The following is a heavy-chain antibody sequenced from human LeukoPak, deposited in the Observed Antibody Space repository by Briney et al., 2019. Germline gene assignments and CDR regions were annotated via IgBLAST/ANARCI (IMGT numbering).Heavy chain of an antibody. V-gene: IGHV5-51*01. J-gene: IGHJ4*02. CDR1: GYSFTSYC. Sequence: GESLKISCKGFGYSFTSYCIGWVRQMPGKGLEWMGIIYPGDSDTRYSPSFQGQVTISADESISTAYLQWSSLKASDTAMYYCARLAVTTSPSDSWGQGTLVTVSS. CDR3: ARLAVTTSPSDS. D-gene: IGHD4-17*01. CDR2: IYPGDSDT.